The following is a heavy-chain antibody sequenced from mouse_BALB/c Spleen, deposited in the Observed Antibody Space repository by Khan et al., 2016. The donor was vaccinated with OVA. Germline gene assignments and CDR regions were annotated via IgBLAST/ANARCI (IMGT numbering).Heavy chain of an antibody. V-gene: IGHV14-3*02. CDR2: IDPANGNT. CDR3: ARINA. J-gene: IGHJ2*01. Sequence: EVQLQESGAELVKPGASVKLSCTASGFNIKDTYMHWVKQRPEQGLEWIGWIDPANGNTKYDPTFQGKATITADTSSNTAYLQLSSLTSEDTAVYYWARINAWGQGTTLTVSS. CDR1: GFNIKDTY.